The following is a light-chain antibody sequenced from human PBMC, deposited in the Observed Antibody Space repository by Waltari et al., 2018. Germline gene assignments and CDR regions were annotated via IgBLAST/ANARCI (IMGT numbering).Light chain of an antibody. CDR2: EVS. V-gene: IGLV2-14*01. Sequence: QSALTQPASVSGSPGQSITISCSGTDSDVGAYDFVYWYQQHPGKAPHLLIYEVSKRPSGFSKRFSASKSGNTASRTISGLQAEDEADYYCSSYTTSSAPGVFGTGTRVTVL. CDR3: SSYTTSSAPGV. J-gene: IGLJ1*01. CDR1: DSDVGAYDF.